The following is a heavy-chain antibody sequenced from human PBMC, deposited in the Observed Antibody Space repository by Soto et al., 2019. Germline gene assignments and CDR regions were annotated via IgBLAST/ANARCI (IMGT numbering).Heavy chain of an antibody. CDR1: GGTFSSYA. V-gene: IGHV1-69*01. D-gene: IGHD2-2*01. Sequence: QVQLVQSGAEVKKPGSSVKVSCKASGGTFSSYAISWVRQAPGQGVEWMGGIIPISATTNYAQKFQGRVTITADESTSTAYMELSSLRSEDTAVSYCARSQGSSTSLEIYYYYYYGMDVWGQGTTVTVSS. J-gene: IGHJ6*02. CDR2: IIPISATT. CDR3: ARSQGSSTSLEIYYYYYYGMDV.